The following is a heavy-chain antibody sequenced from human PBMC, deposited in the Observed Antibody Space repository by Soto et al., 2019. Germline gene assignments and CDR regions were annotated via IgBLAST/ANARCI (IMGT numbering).Heavy chain of an antibody. Sequence: EVQLLESGGGLVQPGGSLRLSCAASGFSFKTYGMSWVRQAPGKGLEWVSGISGSGVSTYYVDSVKGRFTISRDNSKNMLFVQRNSLRAEDTAVYYCTRGVTTDNWGQGTLVTVSS. CDR2: ISGSGVST. CDR1: GFSFKTYG. J-gene: IGHJ4*02. D-gene: IGHD2-21*02. V-gene: IGHV3-23*01. CDR3: TRGVTTDN.